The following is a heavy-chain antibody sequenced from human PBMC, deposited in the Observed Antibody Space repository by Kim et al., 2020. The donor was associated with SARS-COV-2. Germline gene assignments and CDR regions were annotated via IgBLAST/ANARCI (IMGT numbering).Heavy chain of an antibody. CDR1: GFTFSSYW. D-gene: IGHD3-10*01. CDR2: INSDGSST. V-gene: IGHV3-74*01. J-gene: IGHJ3*02. Sequence: GGSLRLSCAASGFTFSSYWIHWVRQAPGKGLVWVARINSDGSSTSYADSVKGRFTISRDNAKNTLYLQMNSLRTEETAVYYCATSTKTSGAFDIWGQGTMVTVSP. CDR3: ATSTKTSGAFDI.